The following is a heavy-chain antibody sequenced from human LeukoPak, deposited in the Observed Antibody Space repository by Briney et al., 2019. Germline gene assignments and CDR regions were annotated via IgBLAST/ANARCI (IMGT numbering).Heavy chain of an antibody. CDR2: INPNSGGT. CDR1: GYTFTGYY. CDR3: ARDSITMVRGDPYNWFDP. J-gene: IGHJ5*02. V-gene: IGHV1-2*02. D-gene: IGHD3-10*01. Sequence: ASVKVSCKASGYTFTGYYMHWARQAPGQGLEWMGWINPNSGGTNYAQKFQGRVTMTRDTSISTAYMELSRLRSDDTAVYYCARDSITMVRGDPYNWFDPWGQGTLVTVSS.